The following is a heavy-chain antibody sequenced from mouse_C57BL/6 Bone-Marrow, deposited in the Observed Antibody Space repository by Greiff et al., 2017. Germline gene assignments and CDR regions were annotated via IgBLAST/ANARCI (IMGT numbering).Heavy chain of an antibody. CDR3: ARGLYYGSSPYWYFDV. CDR2: INPNYGTT. Sequence: VQLQQSGPELVKPGASVKISCKASGYSFTDYNMNWVKQSNGKSLEWIGVINPNYGTTSYNQKFKGKATLTVDKSSSTAYMQLNSLTSEDSAVYYCARGLYYGSSPYWYFDVWGTGTTVTVSS. V-gene: IGHV1-39*01. CDR1: GYSFTDYN. D-gene: IGHD1-1*01. J-gene: IGHJ1*03.